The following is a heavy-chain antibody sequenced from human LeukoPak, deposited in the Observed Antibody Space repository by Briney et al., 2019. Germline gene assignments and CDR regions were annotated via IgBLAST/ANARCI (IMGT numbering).Heavy chain of an antibody. CDR1: GFTFSDYY. Sequence: PGGSLRLSCAASGFTFSDYYMSWIRQAPGKGLEWVSYISSSGSTIYYADSVKGRFTISRDNAKNSLYLQMNSLRAEDTALYYCAKAGPYSSSWYTPYFDYWGQGTLVTVSS. J-gene: IGHJ4*02. V-gene: IGHV3-11*01. CDR3: AKAGPYSSSWYTPYFDY. CDR2: ISSSGSTI. D-gene: IGHD6-13*01.